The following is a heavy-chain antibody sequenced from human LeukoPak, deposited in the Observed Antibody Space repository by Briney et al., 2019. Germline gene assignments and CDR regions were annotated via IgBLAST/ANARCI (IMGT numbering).Heavy chain of an antibody. CDR1: GFPFCSYA. V-gene: IGHV3-23*01. Sequence: GGSLRLSCAVPGFPFCSYAMSWVRQAPGKGLEWVSAISGSGGNTYYADSVKGRFTISRDNSKNTLFLQMNSLRAEDTAVYYCAITQREFDYWGQGTLVTVSS. CDR3: AITQREFDY. CDR2: ISGSGGNT. J-gene: IGHJ4*02.